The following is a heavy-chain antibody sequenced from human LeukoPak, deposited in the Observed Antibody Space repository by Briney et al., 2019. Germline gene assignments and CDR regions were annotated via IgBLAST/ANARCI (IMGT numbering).Heavy chain of an antibody. Sequence: GGSLRLSCAASGFTFSSYAMSWVRQAPGKGLEWVAVISYDGSNKYYADSVKGRFTISRDNSKNTLYLQMNSLRAEDTAVYYCAKPRIYYYDSSGSLGYWGQGTLVTVSS. CDR1: GFTFSSYA. V-gene: IGHV3-30*18. D-gene: IGHD3-22*01. CDR3: AKPRIYYYDSSGSLGY. CDR2: ISYDGSNK. J-gene: IGHJ4*02.